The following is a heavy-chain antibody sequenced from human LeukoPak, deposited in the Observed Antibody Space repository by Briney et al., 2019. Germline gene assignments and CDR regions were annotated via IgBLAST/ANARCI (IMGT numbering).Heavy chain of an antibody. CDR2: IKEDGSDK. CDR3: ARVPRLLDWLYPIYYFDY. D-gene: IGHD3-3*01. Sequence: GGSLRLSCAASGFTFSRYWMSWVRQAPGKGLEWVANIKEDGSDKYYVDSVKGRFTISRDNAKNSLYLQMNSLRAEDTALYYCARVPRLLDWLYPIYYFDYWGQGTLVTVSS. J-gene: IGHJ4*02. V-gene: IGHV3-7*01. CDR1: GFTFSRYW.